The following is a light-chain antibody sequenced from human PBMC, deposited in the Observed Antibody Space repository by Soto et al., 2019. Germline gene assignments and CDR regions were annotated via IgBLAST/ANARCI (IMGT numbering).Light chain of an antibody. V-gene: IGLV1-40*01. CDR3: QAYDYSLTAFV. J-gene: IGLJ3*02. CDR1: NSNLGAGYD. Sequence: QPVLTQPPSVSGAPGQRVTISCTGTNSNLGAGYDVHWYQQLPGAAPKLVIFGNRNRPSGVPERFSGSKSGTSASLAITGLQAADEADYYCQAYDYSLTAFVFGGGTKLTVL. CDR2: GNR.